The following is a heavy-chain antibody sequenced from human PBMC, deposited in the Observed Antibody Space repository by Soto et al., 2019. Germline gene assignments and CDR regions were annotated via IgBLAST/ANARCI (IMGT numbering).Heavy chain of an antibody. CDR2: IDAGNGNT. J-gene: IGHJ4*02. V-gene: IGHV1-3*01. D-gene: IGHD3-9*01. CDR3: AMSETDYSRFDY. CDR1: GYTFTRNA. Sequence: QVQLVQSGAEVKKPGASVILSCKASGYTFTRNAIHWVRQAPGQRLEWIGKIDAGNGNTKYSQKFQGRVTIARDTSACAVYIELNSLKSEEPSIYFCAMSETDYSRFDYWGQGNLVTVSS.